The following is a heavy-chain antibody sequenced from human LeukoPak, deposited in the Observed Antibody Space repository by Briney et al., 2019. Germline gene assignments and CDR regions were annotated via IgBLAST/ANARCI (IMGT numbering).Heavy chain of an antibody. J-gene: IGHJ3*02. CDR3: ARGGSYLSAFDI. Sequence: GGSLRLSCAASGFTFSSYAMHWVRQAPGKGLEWVAVISYDGSNKYYADSVKGRFTISRDNSKNTLYLQMDSLRAEDTAVYYCARGGSYLSAFDIWGQGTMVTVSS. CDR2: ISYDGSNK. CDR1: GFTFSSYA. D-gene: IGHD1-26*01. V-gene: IGHV3-30*04.